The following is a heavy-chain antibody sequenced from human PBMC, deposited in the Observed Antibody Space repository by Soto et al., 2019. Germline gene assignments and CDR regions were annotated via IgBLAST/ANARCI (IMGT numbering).Heavy chain of an antibody. J-gene: IGHJ4*02. Sequence: EVQLVESGGGLIQPGGSLRLSCAASGFTVSSNYMSWVRQVPGKGLEWVSIIYSDGSTYYADSMKGRFTISRDNSKNTVYLQMNSLRAEDTAVYYCARVLVVVGTDYLDYWGQGTLVTVSS. CDR3: ARVLVVVGTDYLDY. D-gene: IGHD2-15*01. V-gene: IGHV3-53*01. CDR2: IYSDGST. CDR1: GFTVSSNY.